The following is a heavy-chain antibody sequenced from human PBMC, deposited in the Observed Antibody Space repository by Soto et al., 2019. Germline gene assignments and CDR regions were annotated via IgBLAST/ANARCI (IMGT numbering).Heavy chain of an antibody. Sequence: GASVMVSCKASGYTFTTYAMHWVRQAPGQRLEWMGWINAGNGNTKYSQKFQGRVTITRDTSASTAYMELSSLRSEDTAVYYCARAGAVRADFSYWGQGTLVSVSS. D-gene: IGHD6-19*01. CDR1: GYTFTTYA. V-gene: IGHV1-3*01. J-gene: IGHJ4*02. CDR3: ARAGAVRADFSY. CDR2: INAGNGNT.